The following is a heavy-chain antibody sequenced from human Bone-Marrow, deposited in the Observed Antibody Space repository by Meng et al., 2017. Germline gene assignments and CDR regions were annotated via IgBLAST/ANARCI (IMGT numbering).Heavy chain of an antibody. J-gene: IGHJ4*02. CDR3: AREMDTAMVTGDY. CDR1: GFTFSSYA. V-gene: IGHV3-30*01. CDR2: ISYDGSNK. Sequence: GESLKISCAASGFTFSSYAMHWVRQAPGKGLEWVAVISYDGSNKYYADSVKGRFTISRDNSKNTLYLQMNSLRAEDTAVYYCAREMDTAMVTGDYWGQGNLVTVSS. D-gene: IGHD5-18*01.